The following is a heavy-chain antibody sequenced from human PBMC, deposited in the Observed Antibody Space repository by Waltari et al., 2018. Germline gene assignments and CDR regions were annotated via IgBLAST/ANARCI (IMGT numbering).Heavy chain of an antibody. CDR3: ARDRAGDWRRVDS. D-gene: IGHD2-21*02. CDR2: ISYIGKT. J-gene: IGHJ4*02. CDR1: GGYVNSGTYY. V-gene: IGHV4-61*01. Sequence: QLQLQESGPGLVKPSETLSLTCTVSGGYVNSGTYYWNWIRQPPGGGLEWIGFISYIGKTNYNPSLRSRVSMSVDRSKNQFSLRLNSVTAADTAVYYCARDRAGDWRRVDSWGQGRLVIVSS.